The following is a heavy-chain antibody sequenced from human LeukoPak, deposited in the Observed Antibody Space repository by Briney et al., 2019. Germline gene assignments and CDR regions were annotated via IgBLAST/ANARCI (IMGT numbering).Heavy chain of an antibody. CDR2: INKDGGEK. Sequence: GGSLRLSCAASGFTFSSYWMSWVRQAPGKGLEWVANINKDGGEKYYVDSVKGRFTISRDNAKNSLYLQMNSLRAEDTAVYYCAKEGGVLRYFDWSEDFDYWGQGTLVTVSS. J-gene: IGHJ4*02. CDR1: GFTFSSYW. V-gene: IGHV3-7*03. CDR3: AKEGGVLRYFDWSEDFDY. D-gene: IGHD3-9*01.